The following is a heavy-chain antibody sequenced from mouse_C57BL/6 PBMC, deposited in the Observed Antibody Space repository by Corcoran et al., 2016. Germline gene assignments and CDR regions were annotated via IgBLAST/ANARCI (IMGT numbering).Heavy chain of an antibody. CDR3: ARVYDGYYRAMYY. V-gene: IGHV9-3*01. Sequence: QIQLVQSGPELKKPGETVKISCKASGYTFTTYGMSWVKQAPGKGLKWMGWINTYSGVPTYADDFKGRFAFSLETSASTAYLQINNLKNEDTATYFCARVYDGYYRAMYYWGQGTSVTVSS. D-gene: IGHD2-3*01. J-gene: IGHJ4*01. CDR1: GYTFTTYG. CDR2: INTYSGVP.